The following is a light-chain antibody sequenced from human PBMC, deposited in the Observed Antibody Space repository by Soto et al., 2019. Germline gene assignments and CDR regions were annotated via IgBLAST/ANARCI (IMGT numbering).Light chain of an antibody. CDR3: QQYKNYPRAGFT. CDR2: AAS. CDR1: QSVSDY. Sequence: IVMTQSPATLSVSPGERVTLSCRASQSVSDYLAWYQQKPGQAPRLLIYAASTRATGVTARFSSSGSATEFTLTISSLQSEHFAVYYCQQYKNYPRAGFTFGPGTKVDIK. V-gene: IGKV3-15*01. J-gene: IGKJ3*01.